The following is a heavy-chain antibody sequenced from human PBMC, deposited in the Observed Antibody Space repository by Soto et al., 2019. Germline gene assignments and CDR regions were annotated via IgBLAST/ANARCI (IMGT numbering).Heavy chain of an antibody. J-gene: IGHJ4*02. CDR2: ISGGGNDR. Sequence: GGSLRLSCAASGFPFSSYAMSWVRQTPEKGLEWVAGISGGGNDRYYADFVQGRFTFSRDNSRNILYLQMNSLRAEDTAVYYCARIPFDHVWGTDRYSPNFDYWGQGTQVTVSS. V-gene: IGHV3-23*01. D-gene: IGHD3-16*02. CDR1: GFPFSSYA. CDR3: ARIPFDHVWGTDRYSPNFDY.